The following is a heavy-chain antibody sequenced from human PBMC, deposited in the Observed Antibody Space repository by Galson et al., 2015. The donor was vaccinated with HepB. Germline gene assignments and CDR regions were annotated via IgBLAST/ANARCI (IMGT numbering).Heavy chain of an antibody. V-gene: IGHV3-48*01. CDR3: ARISSLYMDV. Sequence: SLRLSCAASGFTFSSYWMHWVRQAPGKGLEWVSYIYTSGSTMSYADSVKGRFTISRDNARNSLYLQMHSLRAEDTAVYYCARISSLYMDVWGKGTTVTVSS. CDR2: IYTSGSTM. CDR1: GFTFSSYW. J-gene: IGHJ6*03.